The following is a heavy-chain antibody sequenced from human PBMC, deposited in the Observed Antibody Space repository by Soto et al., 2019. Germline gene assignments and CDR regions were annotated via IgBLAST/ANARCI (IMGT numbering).Heavy chain of an antibody. CDR2: IRSKSNSYAT. Sequence: EVQLGETGGGLVQPGGSLKLSCAVSGFTFSGSAMHWVRQASGKGLEWVGRIRSKSNSYATAYAASVKGRFTISRDDSKNTAYLQMNIQKTEDTAVYYCTRGDGDYVRDYWGQGTLVTVSS. J-gene: IGHJ4*02. V-gene: IGHV3-73*01. D-gene: IGHD4-17*01. CDR1: GFTFSGSA. CDR3: TRGDGDYVRDY.